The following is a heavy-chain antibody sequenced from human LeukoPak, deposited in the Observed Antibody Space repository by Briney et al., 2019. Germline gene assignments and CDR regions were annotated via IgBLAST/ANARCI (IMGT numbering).Heavy chain of an antibody. CDR2: ISSSSSYI. CDR1: GFTFSSYS. J-gene: IGHJ6*03. CDR3: ARDQRTRAYYYYYYMDV. V-gene: IGHV3-21*01. Sequence: GGSLRLSCAASGFTFSSYSMNWVRQAPGKGLEGVSSISSSSSYIYYADSVKGRFTISRDNAKNSLYLQMNSLRAEDTAVYYCARDQRTRAYYYYYYMDVWGKGTTVTVSS.